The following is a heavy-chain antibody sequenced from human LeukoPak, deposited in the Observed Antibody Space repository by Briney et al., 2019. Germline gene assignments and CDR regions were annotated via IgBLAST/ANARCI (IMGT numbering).Heavy chain of an antibody. J-gene: IGHJ4*02. CDR2: IYPGDSDT. V-gene: IGHV5-51*01. CDR3: ASSKNTAMVYDY. Sequence: GESLKISCKGSGYIFSNYWIGWVRPMPGKGLEWMGIIYPGDSDTRYSPSFQGQVTISADKSISTAYLQWSSLKASDTAMYYCASSKNTAMVYDYWGQGTLVTVSS. D-gene: IGHD5-18*01. CDR1: GYIFSNYW.